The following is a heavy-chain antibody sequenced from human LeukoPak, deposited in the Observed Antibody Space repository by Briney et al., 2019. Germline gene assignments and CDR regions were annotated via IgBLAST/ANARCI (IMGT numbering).Heavy chain of an antibody. D-gene: IGHD2-2*01. Sequence: ASVTVSFTASGYTFTSYYMHWVRQAPGQGLEWMGIINPSGGSTSYAQKFQGRVTMTRDTSTSTVYMELSSLRSEDTAVYYCARAFVPAKERPLDYWGQGTLVTVSS. V-gene: IGHV1-46*01. CDR2: INPSGGST. J-gene: IGHJ4*02. CDR1: GYTFTSYY. CDR3: ARAFVPAKERPLDY.